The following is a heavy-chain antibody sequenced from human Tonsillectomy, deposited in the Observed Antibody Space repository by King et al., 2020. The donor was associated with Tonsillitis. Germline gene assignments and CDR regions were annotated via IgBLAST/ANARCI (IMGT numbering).Heavy chain of an antibody. CDR1: GYSFTSNW. V-gene: IGHV5-51*01. D-gene: IGHD2-15*01. CDR2: IYPGDSDT. J-gene: IGHJ2*01. Sequence: QLVQSGAEVKKPGESLKISCKGSGYSFTSNWIGWVRQMPGKGLEWMGIIYPGDSDTRYSPSFQGQVTISADKSISTAYLQWSSLKASDTAMYYCARPKRYCSGGTCPYFYFDLWGRGTLVTVSS. CDR3: ARPKRYCSGGTCPYFYFDL.